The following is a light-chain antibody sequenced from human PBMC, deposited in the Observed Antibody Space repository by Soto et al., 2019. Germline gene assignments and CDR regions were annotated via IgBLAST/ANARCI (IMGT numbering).Light chain of an antibody. CDR1: QSVSSN. Sequence: EIVMTQSPATLFVSPGEGATLSCRASQSVSSNLAWHQQKPGQAPKILIYGASTRATGIPARFSGSGSETEFTLTISSLQSEDFAVYYCQQYNNWPFTFGGGTKVDI. V-gene: IGKV3-15*01. CDR2: GAS. CDR3: QQYNNWPFT. J-gene: IGKJ4*01.